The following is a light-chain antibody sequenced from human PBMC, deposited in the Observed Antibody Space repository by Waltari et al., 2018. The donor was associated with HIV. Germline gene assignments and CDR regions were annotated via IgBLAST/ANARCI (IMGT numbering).Light chain of an antibody. CDR2: GAS. CDR3: QQYGGSSFT. V-gene: IGKV3-20*01. J-gene: IGKJ3*01. CDR1: QSVSNNY. Sequence: EFVLTQSPGTLSLSPGERATLSCRASQSVSNNYLAWYQQKPGQAPRLLIDGASSRATGIPDRFSGSGSGTDFTLTISRLEPEDFAVYYCQQYGGSSFTFGPGTKVDIK.